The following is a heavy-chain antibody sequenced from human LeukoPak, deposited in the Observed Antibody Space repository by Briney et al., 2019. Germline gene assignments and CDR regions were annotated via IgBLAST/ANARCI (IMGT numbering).Heavy chain of an antibody. J-gene: IGHJ4*02. CDR1: GFTFSGYA. Sequence: GRSLRLSCAASGFTFSGYALHWVRQAPDKGLEWVAVISYDGSNKYYADSVKGRFTISRDNSKNTLYLQMNSLKPEDTAVYYCARSFTGNLGDYWGQGTLVTVSS. V-gene: IGHV3-30-3*01. D-gene: IGHD1-1*01. CDR2: ISYDGSNK. CDR3: ARSFTGNLGDY.